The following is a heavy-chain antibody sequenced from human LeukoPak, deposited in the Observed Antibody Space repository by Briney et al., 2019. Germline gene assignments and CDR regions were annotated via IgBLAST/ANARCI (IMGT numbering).Heavy chain of an antibody. J-gene: IGHJ4*02. CDR2: INTNTGNP. CDR1: GYTFTSYT. Sequence: ASVKVSCKASGYTFTSYTLNWVRQAPGQGLEWMGWINTNTGNPTYAQGFTGRFVFSLDTSLSTAYLQISSLKTEDTAVYFCARGNRAVGVDSWGQGTLVTVSS. V-gene: IGHV7-4-1*02. D-gene: IGHD6-19*01. CDR3: ARGNRAVGVDS.